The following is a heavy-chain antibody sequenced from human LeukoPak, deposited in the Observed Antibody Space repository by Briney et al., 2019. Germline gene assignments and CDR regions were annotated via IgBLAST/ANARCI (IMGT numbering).Heavy chain of an antibody. J-gene: IGHJ5*02. CDR2: IKGDGSEK. CDR1: GFSITNYW. CDR3: VRQAGVS. V-gene: IGHV3-7*01. D-gene: IGHD6-19*01. Sequence: GGSLRLSCAVSGFSITNYWMTWVRQAPGKGLEWVANIKGDGSEKYYVDSVKGRFTISRDNDKNYLYLQMNSLRDEDTAVYYCVRQAGVSWGQGTMVTVSS.